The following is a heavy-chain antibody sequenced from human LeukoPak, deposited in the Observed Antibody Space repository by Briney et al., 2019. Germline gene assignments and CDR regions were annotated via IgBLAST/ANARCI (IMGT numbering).Heavy chain of an antibody. D-gene: IGHD2-8*01. Sequence: SETLSLTCSVSGGSISNYYWTWIRQSPGKGLEWIGYIHYSGRTNFNPSLRSRVTMSVDTAKNHFSLKLSSVTAADTAVYYCARLMVYPYSFDYWGQGTLVTVSS. CDR2: IHYSGRT. J-gene: IGHJ4*02. CDR1: GGSISNYY. CDR3: ARLMVYPYSFDY. V-gene: IGHV4-59*08.